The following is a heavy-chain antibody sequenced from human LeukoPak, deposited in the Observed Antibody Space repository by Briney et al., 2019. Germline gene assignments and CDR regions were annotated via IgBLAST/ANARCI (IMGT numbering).Heavy chain of an antibody. V-gene: IGHV3-21*01. CDR1: GFTFSSYS. Sequence: PGGSLRLSCAASGFTFSSYSMNWVRQAPGKGLEWVSSISSSSSYIYYADSVKGRFTISRDNAKNSLYMKMNSLRAEDTAVYYCARDRGSYYPSFDYWGQGTLVTVSS. J-gene: IGHJ4*02. CDR2: ISSSSSYI. D-gene: IGHD1-26*01. CDR3: ARDRGSYYPSFDY.